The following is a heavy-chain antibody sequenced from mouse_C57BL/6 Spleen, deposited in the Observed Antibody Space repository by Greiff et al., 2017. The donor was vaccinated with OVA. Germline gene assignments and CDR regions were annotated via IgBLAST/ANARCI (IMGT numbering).Heavy chain of an antibody. Sequence: VQLKQSGAGLVKPGASVKLSCTASGFNIKDYYMHWVKQRTEQGLGWIGRIDPEDGETKYAPKFQGKATITADTSSNTAYLQLSSLTSEDTAVYYCARGDSNFPWFAYWGQGTLVTVSA. D-gene: IGHD2-5*01. V-gene: IGHV14-2*01. CDR2: IDPEDGET. CDR3: ARGDSNFPWFAY. CDR1: GFNIKDYY. J-gene: IGHJ3*01.